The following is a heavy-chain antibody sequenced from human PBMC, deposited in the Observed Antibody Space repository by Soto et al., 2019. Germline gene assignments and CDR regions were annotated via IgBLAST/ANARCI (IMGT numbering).Heavy chain of an antibody. J-gene: IGHJ4*02. CDR2: IWYDGSNK. CDR3: ARSYSPRDYFDY. V-gene: IGHV3-33*01. Sequence: QVQLVESGGGVVQPGRSLRLSCAASGFTFSSYGMPWVRQAPGKGLEWVAVIWYDGSNKYYADSVKGRFTISRDNSKNTLYLQMNCLRAEDTAVYYCARSYSPRDYFDYWGQGTLVTVSS. D-gene: IGHD2-15*01. CDR1: GFTFSSYG.